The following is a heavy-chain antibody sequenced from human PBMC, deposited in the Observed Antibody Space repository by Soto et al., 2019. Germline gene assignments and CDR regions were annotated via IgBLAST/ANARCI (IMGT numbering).Heavy chain of an antibody. CDR1: GGTFSSYT. CDR3: ARGVGATGMGFDY. Sequence: QVQLVQSGAEVKKPGSSVKVSCKASGGTFSSYTISWVRQAPGQGLEWMGRIIPILGIANYAQKFQGRVTITADKSTSTAYSELSSLRSEDTAVYYCARGVGATGMGFDYWGQGTLVTVSS. D-gene: IGHD1-26*01. J-gene: IGHJ4*02. V-gene: IGHV1-69*02. CDR2: IIPILGIA.